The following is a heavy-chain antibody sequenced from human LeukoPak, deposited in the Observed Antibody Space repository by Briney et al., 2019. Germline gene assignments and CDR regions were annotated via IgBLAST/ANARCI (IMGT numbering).Heavy chain of an antibody. Sequence: SETLSLTCTVSGGSISSYYWSWIRQPPGKGLEWIGYIYYSGITNYNPSLKSRVTISVDTSKNQFSLKLSSVTAADTAVYYCARQLATSSGWWGNYFDYWGQGTLVTVSS. CDR2: IYYSGIT. CDR1: GGSISSYY. D-gene: IGHD6-19*01. V-gene: IGHV4-59*08. CDR3: ARQLATSSGWWGNYFDY. J-gene: IGHJ4*02.